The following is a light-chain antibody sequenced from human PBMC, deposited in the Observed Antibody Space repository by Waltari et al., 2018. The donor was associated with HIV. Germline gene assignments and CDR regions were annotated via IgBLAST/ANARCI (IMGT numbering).Light chain of an antibody. CDR2: DVT. V-gene: IGLV2-14*03. Sequence: QSALTQPASVSGSLGQSITFSCTGTSSDIGGYDYVSWYQQHPGEAPKIISYDVTNRPSGIAGRFAGSKAGDTASLTISGLQAEDEADYYCTSFTTTTAWVFVGGTKLTVL. J-gene: IGLJ3*02. CDR1: SSDIGGYDY. CDR3: TSFTTTTAWV.